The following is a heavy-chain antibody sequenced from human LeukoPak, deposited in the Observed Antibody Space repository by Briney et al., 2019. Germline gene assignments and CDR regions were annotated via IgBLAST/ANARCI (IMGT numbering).Heavy chain of an antibody. CDR2: ISSSGSTI. Sequence: GGFLRLSCAGTGLTFGSYEITWVRQAPGKGLEWVSYISSSGSTIYYADSVKGRFTISRDNAKNSLYLQMNSLRAEDTAVYYCARGRSTASIVVVVAATKPTIWFDPWGQGTLVTVSS. CDR3: ARGRSTASIVVVVAATKPTIWFDP. D-gene: IGHD2-15*01. J-gene: IGHJ5*02. CDR1: GLTFGSYE. V-gene: IGHV3-48*03.